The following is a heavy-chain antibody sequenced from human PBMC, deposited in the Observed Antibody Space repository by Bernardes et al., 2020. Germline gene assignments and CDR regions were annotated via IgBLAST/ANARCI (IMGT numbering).Heavy chain of an antibody. J-gene: IGHJ6*03. CDR3: AKGAVRGVVIPAAAYMDV. V-gene: IGHV4-38-2*01. Sequence: SETLSLTCAVSGYSISSGYFWGWIRQPPGEGLEWIGNFYHSGSPYYNPSLRSRVTISVDTSKNQFSLKLNSVTAADTAVYYCAKGAVRGVVIPAAAYMDVWGKGTTVTVSS. CDR1: GYSISSGYF. CDR2: FYHSGSP. D-gene: IGHD2-2*01.